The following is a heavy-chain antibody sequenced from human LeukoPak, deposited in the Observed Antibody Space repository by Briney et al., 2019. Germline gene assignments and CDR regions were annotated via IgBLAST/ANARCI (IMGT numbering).Heavy chain of an antibody. D-gene: IGHD6-13*01. V-gene: IGHV4-61*02. CDR3: ARLAGNSRSWYYYYYMDV. CDR1: GGSISSGSYY. Sequence: PSETLSLTCTVSGGSISSGSYYWSWIRQPAGKGLEWIGRIYTSGSTNYNPSLKSRVTMSVDTSKNQFSLKLSSVTAADTAVYYCARLAGNSRSWYYYYYMDVWGKGTTVTVSS. J-gene: IGHJ6*03. CDR2: IYTSGST.